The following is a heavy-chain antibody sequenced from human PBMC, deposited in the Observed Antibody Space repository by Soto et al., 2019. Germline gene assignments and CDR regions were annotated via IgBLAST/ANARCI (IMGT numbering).Heavy chain of an antibody. CDR1: GFTFSSYS. CDR2: ISSSISTM. CDR3: AREVRDTAVADFDY. V-gene: IGHV3-48*02. D-gene: IGHD5-18*01. Sequence: EVQLVESGGGLVQPGGSLRLSCAASGFTFSSYSMNWVRQAPGKGLEWLSYISSSISTMHYADSVKGRFTISRDNAKNSLYLQISSLRDEETAVYYCAREVRDTAVADFDYWGQGTLVTVSS. J-gene: IGHJ4*02.